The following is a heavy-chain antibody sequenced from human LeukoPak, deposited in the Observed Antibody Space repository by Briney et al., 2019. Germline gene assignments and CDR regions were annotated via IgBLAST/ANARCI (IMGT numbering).Heavy chain of an antibody. CDR2: ISYDGSNK. D-gene: IGHD1-26*01. CDR3: AKDRVGASMRFAFDI. Sequence: GGSLRLSCAASGFTFNNYCMHWVRQAPGKGLEWVAVISYDGSNKYFGDSVKGRFTISRDNSKNTLYLQMNSLRADDTAVYYCAKDRVGASMRFAFDIWGQGTKVTISS. CDR1: GFTFNNYC. V-gene: IGHV3-30*18. J-gene: IGHJ3*02.